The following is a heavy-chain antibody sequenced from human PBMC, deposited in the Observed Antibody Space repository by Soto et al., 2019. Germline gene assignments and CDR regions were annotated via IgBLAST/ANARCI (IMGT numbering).Heavy chain of an antibody. D-gene: IGHD1-26*01. CDR2: ISGSGGST. V-gene: IGHV3-23*01. Sequence: EVQLLESGGGLVQPGGSLRLSCAASGFTFSSYAMSWVRQAPGKGLEWVSAISGSGGSTYYADSVKGRFTISRDNSKNTLYLQMNSLRAEDTAVYYCAKDDIVGAIPTYYYYYGMDVWGQGTTVTVSS. CDR3: AKDDIVGAIPTYYYYYGMDV. CDR1: GFTFSSYA. J-gene: IGHJ6*02.